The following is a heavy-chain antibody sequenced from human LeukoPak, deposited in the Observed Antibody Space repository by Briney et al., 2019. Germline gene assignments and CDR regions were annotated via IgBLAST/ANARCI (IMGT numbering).Heavy chain of an antibody. CDR3: ASPLPGAAAGYDY. CDR1: GFTVSSNY. D-gene: IGHD6-13*01. V-gene: IGHV3-66*01. CDR2: IYSGGST. Sequence: GGSLRLSCAASGFTVSSNYMSWVRQAPGKGLEWVSVIYSGGSTYYADSVKGRFTISRDNSKNTLYLQMNSLRAEDTAVYYCASPLPGAAAGYDYWGQETLVTVSS. J-gene: IGHJ4*02.